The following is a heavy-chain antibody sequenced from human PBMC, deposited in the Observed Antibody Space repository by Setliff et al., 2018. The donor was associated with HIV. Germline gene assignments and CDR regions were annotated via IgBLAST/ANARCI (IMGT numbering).Heavy chain of an antibody. CDR2: IYSDGSS. Sequence: GESLKISCAASGFTVSRFYMSWVRQAPGKGLEWVSVIYSDGSSYYADSVRGRFTISRDNYKNTLYLQMNSLRPEDTAVYYCARDSPLSHFDYWGQGIQVTVSS. CDR3: ARDSPLSHFDY. V-gene: IGHV3-53*01. J-gene: IGHJ4*02. CDR1: GFTVSRFY.